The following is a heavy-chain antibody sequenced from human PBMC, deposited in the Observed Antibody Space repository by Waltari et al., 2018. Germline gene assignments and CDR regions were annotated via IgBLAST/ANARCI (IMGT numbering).Heavy chain of an antibody. J-gene: IGHJ4*02. CDR2: IYYSGST. Sequence: QLQLQESGPGLVKPSETLSLTCTVSGGSISSSSYYWGWIRQPPGKGLEWIGSIYYSGSTYYNPSLKSGVTISVDTSKNQFSLKLSSVTAADTAVYYCARDGPASIAARPGEGVDYWGQGTLVTVSS. CDR1: GGSISSSSYY. CDR3: ARDGPASIAARPGEGVDY. V-gene: IGHV4-39*07. D-gene: IGHD6-6*01.